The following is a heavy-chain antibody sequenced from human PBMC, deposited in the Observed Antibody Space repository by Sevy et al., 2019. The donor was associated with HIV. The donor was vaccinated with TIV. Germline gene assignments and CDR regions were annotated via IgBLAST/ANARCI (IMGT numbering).Heavy chain of an antibody. Sequence: GGSLRLSCAASGFTFSNYALSWVRQAPGKGLEWVSTISGGGGSTYYADSVKGRFTFSRDNSKNTLYLQMNSLKVEDTALYFCARGNSDFWSGFRYFDLWGRGTLVTVSS. D-gene: IGHD3-3*01. CDR1: GFTFSNYA. V-gene: IGHV3-23*01. CDR3: ARGNSDFWSGFRYFDL. J-gene: IGHJ2*01. CDR2: ISGGGGST.